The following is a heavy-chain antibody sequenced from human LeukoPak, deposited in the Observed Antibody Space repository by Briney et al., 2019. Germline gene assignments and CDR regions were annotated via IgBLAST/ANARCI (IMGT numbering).Heavy chain of an antibody. J-gene: IGHJ4*02. V-gene: IGHV4-34*01. CDR3: ARRGQTADVRGPPLWIDY. CDR1: GGSFSGYY. Sequence: SETLFLTCAFYGGSFSGYYWSWIRQPPGKGREGIGEINHRGSTNYNPSLKSRVTISVDTSKNQFSLKLSSVTAADTAVYYCARRGQTADVRGPPLWIDYWGQGTLVTVSS. D-gene: IGHD3-10*01. CDR2: INHRGST.